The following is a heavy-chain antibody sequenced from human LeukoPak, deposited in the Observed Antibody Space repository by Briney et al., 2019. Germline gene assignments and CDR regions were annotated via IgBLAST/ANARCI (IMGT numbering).Heavy chain of an antibody. CDR3: AKLRGLRGGIFSLHDY. V-gene: IGHV3-23*01. Sequence: GGSLRVSCAASGFTFSSYAMSWVRQAPGKGLEWVSAISGSGGSTYYADSVKGRFTISRDNSKNTLYLQMNSLRAEDTAVYYCAKLRGLRGGIFSLHDYWGQGTLVTVSS. CDR2: ISGSGGST. D-gene: IGHD3-3*01. CDR1: GFTFSSYA. J-gene: IGHJ4*02.